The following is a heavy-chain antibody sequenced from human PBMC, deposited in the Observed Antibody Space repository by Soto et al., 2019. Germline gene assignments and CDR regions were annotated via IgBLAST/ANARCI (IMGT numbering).Heavy chain of an antibody. V-gene: IGHV1-69*12. CDR2: IVPIFSTT. CDR1: GDTFSNYA. D-gene: IGHD6-13*01. J-gene: IGHJ3*02. CDR3: AREAAAAVTFREDAFDI. Sequence: QVQLVQSGAEVKKPGSSVKVACKVSGDTFSNYAINWVRQAPGQGLEWMGAIVPIFSTTNYAQKLQGRVTITADESTITAYMELSSLRSDDTATYYCAREAAAAVTFREDAFDIWGQGTIVTVSS.